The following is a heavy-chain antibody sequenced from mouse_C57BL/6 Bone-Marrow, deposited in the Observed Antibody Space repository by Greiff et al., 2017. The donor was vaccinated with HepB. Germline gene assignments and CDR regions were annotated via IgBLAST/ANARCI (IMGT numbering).Heavy chain of an antibody. Sequence: VQLQQSGAELVRPGASVKLSCTASGFNIKDDYMHWVKQRPEQGLEWIGWIDPENGDTEYASKFQGKATITADTSSNTAYLQLSSLTSEDTAVYYCTQGYYYGSSSSYYYAMDYWGQGTSVTVSS. J-gene: IGHJ4*01. D-gene: IGHD1-1*01. CDR3: TQGYYYGSSSSYYYAMDY. V-gene: IGHV14-4*01. CDR1: GFNIKDDY. CDR2: IDPENGDT.